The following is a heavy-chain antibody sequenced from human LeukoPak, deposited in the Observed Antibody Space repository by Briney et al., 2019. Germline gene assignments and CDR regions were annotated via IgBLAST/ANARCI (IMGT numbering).Heavy chain of an antibody. Sequence: GESLKISCKGPGYRFSEYWIGWVRQMPGKGLEWMGNIYPGDSDTRYSPSFQGQVTISADKSISTAYLQWSSLKASDTAIYYCARRPGVISHIDSWGQGTLVTVSS. V-gene: IGHV5-51*01. CDR1: GYRFSEYW. CDR2: IYPGDSDT. J-gene: IGHJ4*02. CDR3: ARRPGVISHIDS. D-gene: IGHD3-10*01.